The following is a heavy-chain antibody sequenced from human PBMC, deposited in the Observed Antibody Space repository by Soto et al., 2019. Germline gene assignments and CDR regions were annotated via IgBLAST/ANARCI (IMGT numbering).Heavy chain of an antibody. J-gene: IGHJ4*02. Sequence: PGGSLRLSCAASGFTFSSYAMSWVRQAPGKGLEWVSAISGSDNSTYYADSVKGRFTISRDNSKNTLYLQMSSLRADDTAVYYCVRTTYFSDSSGYTRCFDYWGQGTLVTVSS. CDR1: GFTFSSYA. CDR2: ISGSDNST. CDR3: VRTTYFSDSSGYTRCFDY. D-gene: IGHD3-22*01. V-gene: IGHV3-23*01.